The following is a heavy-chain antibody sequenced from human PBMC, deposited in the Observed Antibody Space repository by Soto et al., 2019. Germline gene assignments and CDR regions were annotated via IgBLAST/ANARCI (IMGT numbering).Heavy chain of an antibody. Sequence: PGGSLRLSCAASGFTFSSYSMNWVRQAPGKGLEWVSSISSSSSYIYYADSVKGRFTISRDNAKNSLYLQMNSLRAEDTAVYYCARDFSGAPVPAPVADYWGQGTLVTVSS. V-gene: IGHV3-21*01. CDR1: GFTFSSYS. J-gene: IGHJ4*02. D-gene: IGHD2-2*01. CDR2: ISSSSSYI. CDR3: ARDFSGAPVPAPVADY.